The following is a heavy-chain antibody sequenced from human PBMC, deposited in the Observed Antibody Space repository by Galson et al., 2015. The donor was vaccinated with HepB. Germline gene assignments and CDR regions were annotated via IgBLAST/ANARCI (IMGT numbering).Heavy chain of an antibody. D-gene: IGHD1-7*01. J-gene: IGHJ6*02. CDR2: ISAYNGNT. CDR1: GYTFTSYY. CDR3: ARSRLTGTTSYFGMDV. V-gene: IGHV1-18*04. Sequence: SVKVSCKASGYTFTSYYMHWVRQAPGQGLEWMGWISAYNGNTKYAQKLQGRVTMTTDTSTSTAYMELRSLRSDDTAVYYCARSRLTGTTSYFGMDVWGQGTTVTVSS.